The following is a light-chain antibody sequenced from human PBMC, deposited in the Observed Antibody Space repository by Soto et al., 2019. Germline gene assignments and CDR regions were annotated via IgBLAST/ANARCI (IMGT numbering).Light chain of an antibody. CDR1: QSISTR. CDR2: AEY. Sequence: DLQIPPSPSTLSASVGSGVTITCRASQSISTRLAWYQQKPGKDNKLLIYAEYSLQSGVPSRFSGSGSGTDFTLTIRSMQPEEFATYYCQKANSFPLTGGGGTKVDIK. CDR3: QKANSFPLT. J-gene: IGKJ4*01. V-gene: IGKV1-12*01.